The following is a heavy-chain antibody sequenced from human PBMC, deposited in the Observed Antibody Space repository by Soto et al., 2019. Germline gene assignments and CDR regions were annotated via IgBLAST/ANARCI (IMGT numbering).Heavy chain of an antibody. J-gene: IGHJ3*01. CDR2: ISYSGGNT. CDR1: GFDFSRHG. V-gene: IGHV3-23*01. CDR3: AKENTGRYDSFDV. Sequence: GGSLRLSCAASGFDFSRHGMHWVRQAPGKGLEWVSAISYSGGNTYYADSVKGRFTISRDNSKNTLYLQMNSLRAEDTAVYYCAKENTGRYDSFDVWGQGTMVTVSS. D-gene: IGHD3-16*02.